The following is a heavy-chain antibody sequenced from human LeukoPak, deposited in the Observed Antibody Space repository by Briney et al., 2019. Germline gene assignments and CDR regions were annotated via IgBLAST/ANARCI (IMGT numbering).Heavy chain of an antibody. D-gene: IGHD3-16*02. CDR2: INTITDGRTT. Sequence: PGGTLRLSCAASGFTFSNAWMSWVRQAPGKGLEWVGRINTITDGRTTDYAAPVNGRSTITRDDSKNTLYLQMNCLKTEDTAVYYCTTVRGQPMITFGGVIAYFDYWGQGTLVTVSS. V-gene: IGHV3-15*01. CDR3: TTVRGQPMITFGGVIAYFDY. J-gene: IGHJ4*02. CDR1: GFTFSNAW.